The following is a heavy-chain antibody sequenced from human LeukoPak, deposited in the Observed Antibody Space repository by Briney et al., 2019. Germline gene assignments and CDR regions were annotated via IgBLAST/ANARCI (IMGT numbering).Heavy chain of an antibody. Sequence: GGSPRLSCAASGFTFRTYAMSWVRQAPGKGLGWVSAISGSAGDIYYTDSVKGRFTISRDNSKNTLYLQMNSLRAEDTAVYYCAKGSSSRSRCYDLWGQGTLVTVSS. J-gene: IGHJ4*02. V-gene: IGHV3-23*01. D-gene: IGHD2-2*01. CDR2: ISGSAGDI. CDR1: GFTFRTYA. CDR3: AKGSSSRSRCYDL.